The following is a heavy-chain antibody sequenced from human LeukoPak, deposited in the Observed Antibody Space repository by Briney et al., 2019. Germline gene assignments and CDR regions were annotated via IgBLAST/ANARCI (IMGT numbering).Heavy chain of an antibody. D-gene: IGHD6-13*01. CDR2: IYYSGST. J-gene: IGHJ6*02. V-gene: IGHV4-59*01. CDR3: ARGAVIAAADEYYYGMDV. Sequence: SETLSLTCTVSGGSISSYYWSWIRQPPGKGLQWIGYIYYSGSTNYNPSLKSRVTVSVDTSKNQFSLKLSSVTAADTAVYYCARGAVIAAADEYYYGMDVWGQGTTVTVSS. CDR1: GGSISSYY.